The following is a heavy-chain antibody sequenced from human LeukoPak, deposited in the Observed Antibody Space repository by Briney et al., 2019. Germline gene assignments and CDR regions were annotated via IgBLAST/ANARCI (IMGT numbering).Heavy chain of an antibody. D-gene: IGHD1-14*01. CDR2: IYTSGTT. Sequence: SQTLSLTCTVSGGSISSGGYYWSWIRQPVGKGLEWIGRIYTSGTTNYNPSLKSRVTISVDTSKNQFSLRLSSVTAADTAIYYCARQQIAGGEFDLWGHGTLVTVSS. CDR1: GGSISSGGYY. J-gene: IGHJ2*01. CDR3: ARQQIAGGEFDL. V-gene: IGHV4-61*02.